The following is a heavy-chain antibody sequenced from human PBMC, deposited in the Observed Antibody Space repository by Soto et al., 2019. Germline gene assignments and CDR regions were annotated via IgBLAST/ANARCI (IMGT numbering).Heavy chain of an antibody. D-gene: IGHD2-8*01. V-gene: IGHV5-51*01. CDR2: IYPGDSDT. J-gene: IGHJ4*01. CDR3: ARQRSRYIAGNGLDF. CDR1: GYSFTSYW. Sequence: LGESLKISCKGSGYSFTSYWIGWVRQMPGKGLEWMGIIYPGDSDTRYSPSFQGQVTISADKSISTSYVQWSSLKASDTAIYYCARQRSRYIAGNGLDFWAHGTLVPVSS.